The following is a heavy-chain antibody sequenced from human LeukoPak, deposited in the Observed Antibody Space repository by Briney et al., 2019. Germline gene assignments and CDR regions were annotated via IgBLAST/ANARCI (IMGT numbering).Heavy chain of an antibody. CDR3: AKGGPQFFDY. CDR1: RFTFSSSA. D-gene: IGHD5-24*01. J-gene: IGHJ4*02. CDR2: ISGSGGST. V-gene: IGHV3-23*01. Sequence: LAGGSLGLSCAASRFTFSSSAMSWVRQAPGKGLEWVSTISGSGGSTYSTDSVKGRFTISRDNSKSTLYLQMNSLRVEDTAIYYCAKGGPQFFDYWGQGTLVTVSS.